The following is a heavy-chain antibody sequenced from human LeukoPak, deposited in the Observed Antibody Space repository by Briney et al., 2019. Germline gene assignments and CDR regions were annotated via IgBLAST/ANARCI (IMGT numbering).Heavy chain of an antibody. CDR1: GFTFGSYW. V-gene: IGHV3-7*01. Sequence: GGSLRLSCAASGFTFGSYWMSWVRQAPGKGLEWVANIKQDGSEKNYVDSVKGRFTISRDNAENSLYLQMNSLRAEDTAVYYCARVGWFGELTRHPGGDFWGHVTLVTVSS. J-gene: IGHJ4*01. D-gene: IGHD3-10*01. CDR3: ARVGWFGELTRHPGGDF. CDR2: IKQDGSEK.